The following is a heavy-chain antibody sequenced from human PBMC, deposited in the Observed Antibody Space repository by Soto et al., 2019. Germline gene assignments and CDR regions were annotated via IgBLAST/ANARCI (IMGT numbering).Heavy chain of an antibody. V-gene: IGHV3-23*01. CDR2: ISGSGGST. D-gene: IGHD3-16*01. J-gene: IGHJ3*02. Sequence: PGGSLRLSCAASGFTFSSYAMSWVRQAPGKGLEWVSAISGSGGSTYYADSVKGRFTISRDNSKNTLYLQMNSLRAEDTAVYYCAKDPGPYYDYVWGSLSAFDIWGQGTMVTVSS. CDR3: AKDPGPYYDYVWGSLSAFDI. CDR1: GFTFSSYA.